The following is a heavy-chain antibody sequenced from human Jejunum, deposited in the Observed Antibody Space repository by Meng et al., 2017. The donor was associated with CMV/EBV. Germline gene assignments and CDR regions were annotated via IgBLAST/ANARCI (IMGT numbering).Heavy chain of an antibody. CDR2: FSPGGNI. CDR1: GDSISNYF. V-gene: IGHV4-4*07. J-gene: IGHJ4*02. D-gene: IGHD3-22*01. CDR3: ARGESRGYYYFDY. Sequence: QGHLQEPGPGLGGPSETLSPPCPVSGDSISNYFWSWIRQPAGKKLEWIGRFSPGGNINYIPSLKGRLTMSVDTSNNQIFLNVTSVTAADTALYYCARGESRGYYYFDYWGQGILVTVSS.